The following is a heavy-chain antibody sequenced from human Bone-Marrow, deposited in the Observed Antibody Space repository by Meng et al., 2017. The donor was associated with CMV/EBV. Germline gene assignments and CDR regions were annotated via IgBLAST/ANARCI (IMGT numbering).Heavy chain of an antibody. CDR1: GFTFDDYG. CDR3: ARVRISSTSYLFDY. CDR2: IRYDGSNK. J-gene: IGHJ4*02. Sequence: GGSLRLSCAASGFTFDDYGMSWVRQAPGKGLEWVAFIRYDGSNKYYADSVKGRFTISRDNSKNTLYLQMNSLRAEDTAVYYCARVRISSTSYLFDYWGQGTLVTVSS. V-gene: IGHV3-30*02. D-gene: IGHD2-2*01.